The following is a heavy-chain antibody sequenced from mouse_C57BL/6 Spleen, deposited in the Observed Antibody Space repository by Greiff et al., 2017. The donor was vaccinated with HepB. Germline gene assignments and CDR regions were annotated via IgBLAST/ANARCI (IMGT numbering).Heavy chain of an antibody. D-gene: IGHD1-1*01. CDR3: AREGYYGSRYAMDY. V-gene: IGHV1-64*01. CDR1: GYTFTSYW. J-gene: IGHJ4*01. Sequence: QVQLQQPGAELVKPGASVKLSCKASGYTFTSYWMHWVKQRPGQGLEWIGMIHPNSGSTNYNEKFKSKATLTVDKSSSTAYMQLSSLTSEDSAVYYCAREGYYGSRYAMDYWGQGTSVTVSS. CDR2: IHPNSGST.